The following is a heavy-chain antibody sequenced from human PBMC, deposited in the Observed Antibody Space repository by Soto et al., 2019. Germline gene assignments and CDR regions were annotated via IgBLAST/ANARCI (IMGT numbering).Heavy chain of an antibody. CDR1: GGSISSYY. J-gene: IGHJ4*02. CDR3: ARYGMVSTYYYDSSGYYYFDY. V-gene: IGHV4-59*01. CDR2: IYYSGST. Sequence: SETLSLTCTVSGGSISSYYWSWIRQPPGKGLVWIGYIYYSGSTNYNPSLKSRVTISVDTSKHQSSLKLSSVTAADTAVYYCARYGMVSTYYYDSSGYYYFDYWGQGTLVTVSS. D-gene: IGHD3-22*01.